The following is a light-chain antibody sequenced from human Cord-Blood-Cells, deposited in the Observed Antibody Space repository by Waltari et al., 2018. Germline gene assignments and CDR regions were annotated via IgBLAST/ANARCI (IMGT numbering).Light chain of an antibody. CDR3: QQSYSTPYS. V-gene: IGKV1-39*01. CDR2: AAS. Sequence: DIQMTQSPSSLSASVGDRVTITCRASQSISSYLNWYQQKPGKAPKLLIYAASSLQSGVPSGFSGSGSGTDFTLTISSLQPEYFATYYCQQSYSTPYSFGQGTKLEIK. J-gene: IGKJ2*03. CDR1: QSISSY.